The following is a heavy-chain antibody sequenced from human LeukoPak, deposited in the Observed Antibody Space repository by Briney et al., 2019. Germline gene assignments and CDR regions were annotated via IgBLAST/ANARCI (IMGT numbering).Heavy chain of an antibody. CDR2: ISGRGDAT. D-gene: IGHD2-15*01. Sequence: GGSLRLSCVASGFTFEDYGMHWVRQAPGKGLEWVSLISGRGDATFYADSVEGRFTISRDNTKGSLYLQMNSLRSEDTAIYYCAKDISLIVFGLDSWGQGSLVVVST. V-gene: IGHV3-43*02. CDR3: AKDISLIVFGLDS. J-gene: IGHJ4*02. CDR1: GFTFEDYG.